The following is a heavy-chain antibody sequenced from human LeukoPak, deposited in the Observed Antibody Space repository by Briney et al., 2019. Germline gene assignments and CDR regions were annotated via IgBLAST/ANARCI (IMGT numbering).Heavy chain of an antibody. CDR3: ARGGLDTKRGGYFDF. J-gene: IGHJ4*02. D-gene: IGHD5-18*01. V-gene: IGHV4-34*01. CDR1: GGSFSGFY. Sequence: SETLSLTCAVYGGSFSGFYWSWIRQPPGKGLEWIGEISHSGTTYYNPSLESRVTVSVDTYKSQFSLRLSSVTAADTAVYYCARGGLDTKRGGYFDFWGQGILVTVPS. CDR2: ISHSGTT.